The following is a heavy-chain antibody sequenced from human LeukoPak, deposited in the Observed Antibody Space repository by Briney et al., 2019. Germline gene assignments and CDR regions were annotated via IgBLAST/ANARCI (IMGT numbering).Heavy chain of an antibody. CDR1: GGSFSGYY. D-gene: IGHD6-19*01. J-gene: IGHJ4*02. CDR3: ARGLGSSGWFPPPIFDY. CDR2: INHSGST. V-gene: IGHV4-34*01. Sequence: SGTLSLTCAVYGGSFSGYYWSWIRQPPGKGLEWIGEINHSGSTNYNPSLKSRVTISVDTSKNQFSLKLSSVTAADTAVYYCARGLGSSGWFPPPIFDYWGQGTLVTVSS.